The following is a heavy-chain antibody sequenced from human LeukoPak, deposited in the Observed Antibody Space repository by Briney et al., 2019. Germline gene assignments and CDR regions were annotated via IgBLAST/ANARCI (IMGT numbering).Heavy chain of an antibody. CDR3: ARGTAMVTYYMDV. D-gene: IGHD5-18*01. V-gene: IGHV1-8*01. CDR2: MNPNSGNT. Sequence: ASVKVSCEASGYTFINYDINWVRQATGQGLEWMGWMNPNSGNTGYAQKFQGRVTMTRDTSISTAYMELSRLRSDDTAVYYCARGTAMVTYYMDVWGKGTTVTVSS. J-gene: IGHJ6*03. CDR1: GYTFINYD.